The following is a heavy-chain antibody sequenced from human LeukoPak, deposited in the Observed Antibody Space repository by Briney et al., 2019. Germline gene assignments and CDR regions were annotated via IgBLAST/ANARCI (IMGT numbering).Heavy chain of an antibody. J-gene: IGHJ6*02. CDR3: ARDSNTPGNSILTGPHDYGMDV. D-gene: IGHD3-9*01. CDR1: GFTFSDYY. V-gene: IGHV3-11*06. Sequence: GGSLRLSCAASGFTFSDYYMSWIRQAPGKGLEWVSYISSSSSYTNYADSVKGRFTISRDNAKNSLYLQMNSLRAEDTAVYYCARDSNTPGNSILTGPHDYGMDVWGQGTTVTVSS. CDR2: ISSSSSYT.